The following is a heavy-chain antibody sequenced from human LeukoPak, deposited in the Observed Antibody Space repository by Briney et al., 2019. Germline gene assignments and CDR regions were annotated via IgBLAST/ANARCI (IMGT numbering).Heavy chain of an antibody. V-gene: IGHV3-23*01. CDR3: AGGLRGATGNFDY. Sequence: GGSLRLSCAASGFTFSSYAMSWVRQAPGKGLEWVPAISGSGGSTYYADSVKGRFTISRDNSKNTLYLQMNSLRAEDTAVYYCAGGLRGATGNFDYWGQGTLVTVSS. CDR2: ISGSGGST. CDR1: GFTFSSYA. J-gene: IGHJ4*02. D-gene: IGHD1-26*01.